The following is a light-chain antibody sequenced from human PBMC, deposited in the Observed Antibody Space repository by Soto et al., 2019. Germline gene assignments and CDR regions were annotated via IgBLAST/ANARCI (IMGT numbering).Light chain of an antibody. CDR1: ESISTW. J-gene: IGKJ2*01. CDR2: GAS. Sequence: DIQMTQSPSTLSASVGDRVTITCRASESISTWLAWYQQKPGKSPKLLIYGASNLERGVPSRFSGSGSGTELTLTISRLQPADFAAYYCQQYNDFSYTFGPGTKLEIK. CDR3: QQYNDFSYT. V-gene: IGKV1-5*01.